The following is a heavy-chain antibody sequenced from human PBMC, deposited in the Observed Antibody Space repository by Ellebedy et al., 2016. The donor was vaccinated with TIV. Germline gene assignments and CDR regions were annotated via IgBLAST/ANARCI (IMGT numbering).Heavy chain of an antibody. CDR1: GYRFVSYW. Sequence: GESLKISCKGSGYRFVSYWIGWVRQMPGKGLEWMGIIYPGDSETRYSPPLQGQVTISVDKSVTTAYLQWTSLKASDTALYFCASNYGYGVPVDFWGQGTLVIVSS. CDR3: ASNYGYGVPVDF. CDR2: IYPGDSET. J-gene: IGHJ4*02. D-gene: IGHD5-18*01. V-gene: IGHV5-51*01.